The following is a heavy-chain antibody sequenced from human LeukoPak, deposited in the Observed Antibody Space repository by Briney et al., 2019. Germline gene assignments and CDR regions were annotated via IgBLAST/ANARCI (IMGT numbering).Heavy chain of an antibody. V-gene: IGHV4-39*07. CDR2: IYYSGST. D-gene: IGHD2-2*01. CDR1: GGSISSSSYY. J-gene: IGHJ6*02. Sequence: PSETLSLTCTVSGGSISSSSYYWGWIRQPPGKGLEWIGSIYYSGSTYYNPSLKSRVTILVDTSKNQFFLKLRSVTAADTAVYYCARLIRIPAARLYSNDVDVWGQGTTITVS. CDR3: ARLIRIPAARLYSNDVDV.